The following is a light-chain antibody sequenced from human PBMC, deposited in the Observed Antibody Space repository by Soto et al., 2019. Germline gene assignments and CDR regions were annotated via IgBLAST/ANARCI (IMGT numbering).Light chain of an antibody. V-gene: IGKV3-20*01. Sequence: EIVLTQSPGTLSLSSGERATLSCRASESVSAGYLAWYQQKPGQAPRLLIYGASSRATGIPDRFSGSGSGADFTLTISRLEPEDLAVYYCHQYGSSPFTFGPGTKVDIK. CDR2: GAS. CDR1: ESVSAGY. CDR3: HQYGSSPFT. J-gene: IGKJ3*01.